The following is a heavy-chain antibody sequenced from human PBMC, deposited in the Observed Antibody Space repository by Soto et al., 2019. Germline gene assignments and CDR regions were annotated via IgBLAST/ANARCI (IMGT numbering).Heavy chain of an antibody. J-gene: IGHJ6*02. D-gene: IGHD7-27*01. CDR1: GGSFSGYY. V-gene: IGHV4-34*01. CDR3: ARASRGVTGDGRDGMDV. CDR2: INLSGRT. Sequence: QVQLQQWGAGLLTPSETLSLTCAVSGGSFSGYYWSWIRKPPGKGLAGFGEINLSGRTNYNPSLTSRVTISVDTHKHQCALKLSSVTAADTAVYYCARASRGVTGDGRDGMDVWGHGNTVTVCS.